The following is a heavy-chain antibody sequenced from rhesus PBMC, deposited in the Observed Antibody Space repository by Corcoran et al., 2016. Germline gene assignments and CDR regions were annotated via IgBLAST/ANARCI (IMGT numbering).Heavy chain of an antibody. CDR1: GYTSPDKN. Sequence: VQRGQAGEDLKKTGAPRTCAGQPPGYTSPDKNTPWGGRGPGKGPEWMGRVDPENGEIKYAQKFQDRVTITSYTSIDTAYMELSSLTSEDTAVYYCTIDITGATLYYWGQGVLVTVSS. CDR2: VDPENGEI. D-gene: IGHD1-7*02. CDR3: TIDITGATLYY. V-gene: IGHV1-111*02. J-gene: IGHJ4*01.